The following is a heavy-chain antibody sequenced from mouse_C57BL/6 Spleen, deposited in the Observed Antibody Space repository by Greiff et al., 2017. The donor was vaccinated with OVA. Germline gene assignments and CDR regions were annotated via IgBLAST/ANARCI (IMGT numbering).Heavy chain of an antibody. CDR1: GYTFTSYT. CDR2: INTSSGYT. J-gene: IGHJ4*01. CDR3: ASSYDSSYAIDY. V-gene: IGHV1-4*01. Sequence: QVHVKQSGAELARPGASVKMSCKASGYTFTSYTMHWVKQRPGQGLEWIGYINTSSGYTKYNQKFKDKATLTADKSSSTAYMQLSSLTSEDSAFYYCASSYDSSYAIDYWGQGTSVTVSA. D-gene: IGHD2-4*01.